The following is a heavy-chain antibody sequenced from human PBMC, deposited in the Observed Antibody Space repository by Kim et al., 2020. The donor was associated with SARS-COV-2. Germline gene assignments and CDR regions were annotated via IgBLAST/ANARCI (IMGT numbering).Heavy chain of an antibody. J-gene: IGHJ4*02. CDR1: VFTFTSYG. CDR3: ATAGFVQLGFGDFDY. CDR2: INTYNTKT. D-gene: IGHD3-16*01. V-gene: IGHV1-18*04. Sequence: ASVKVSCKASVFTFTSYGFTWVRQAPGQGLEWMGWINTYNTKTNYAQNLQGRVTMTTDTSTTTAYMELRSLRSDDTAVYYCATAGFVQLGFGDFDYWGQGTLVTVSS.